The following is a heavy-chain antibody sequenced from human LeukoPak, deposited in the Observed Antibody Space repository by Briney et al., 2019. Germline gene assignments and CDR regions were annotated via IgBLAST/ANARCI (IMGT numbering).Heavy chain of an antibody. CDR2: IYSGGST. J-gene: IGHJ4*02. V-gene: IGHV3-66*02. CDR1: GFTVSSNY. Sequence: GGSLRLSCAASGFTVSSNYMSWVRQAPGKGLEWVSVIYSGGSTYYADSVKGRFTISRDNSKNTLYLQMNSLRAEDTAVYYCARDRSVITFGGVIVIVNYFDYWGQGTLVTVSS. D-gene: IGHD3-16*02. CDR3: ARDRSVITFGGVIVIVNYFDY.